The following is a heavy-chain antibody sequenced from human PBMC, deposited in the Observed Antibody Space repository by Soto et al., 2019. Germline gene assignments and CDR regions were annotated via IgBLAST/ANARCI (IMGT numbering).Heavy chain of an antibody. CDR2: ISTAGGST. Sequence: GGSLRLSCAASGFTFSSYSMSWVRQAPGKGLEWVSGISTAGGSTYYADSVRGRFTISRDNSKNTQYLQMNSLRAEDTAVYYCAKAYNWNYLYYFDYWGQGTLVTVSS. CDR3: AKAYNWNYLYYFDY. CDR1: GFTFSSYS. V-gene: IGHV3-23*01. J-gene: IGHJ4*02. D-gene: IGHD1-7*01.